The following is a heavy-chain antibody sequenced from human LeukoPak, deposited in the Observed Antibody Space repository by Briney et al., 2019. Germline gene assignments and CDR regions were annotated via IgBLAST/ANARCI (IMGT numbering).Heavy chain of an antibody. CDR1: EFTFSSYA. CDR2: ISWNSGSI. J-gene: IGHJ3*02. Sequence: GGSLRLSCAASEFTFSSYAMSWVRQAPGKGLEWVSGISWNSGSIGYADSVKGRFTISRDNAKNSLYLQMNSLRAEDTALYYCAKEEMRWGLGAFDIWGQGTMVTVSS. V-gene: IGHV3-9*01. CDR3: AKEEMRWGLGAFDI. D-gene: IGHD5-24*01.